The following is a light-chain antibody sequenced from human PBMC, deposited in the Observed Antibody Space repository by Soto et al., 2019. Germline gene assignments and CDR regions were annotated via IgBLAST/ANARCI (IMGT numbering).Light chain of an antibody. CDR1: QYISTN. Sequence: EIVMTQSPATLSVSPGESATLSCRASQYISTNLAWYQQRPGQAPRLLIYGASTRATGIPVRFSGSGSGTEFTLTLSSLQSEDFVVYHCQQYNIWPWTFGQGTKVEIK. CDR3: QQYNIWPWT. V-gene: IGKV3-15*01. CDR2: GAS. J-gene: IGKJ1*01.